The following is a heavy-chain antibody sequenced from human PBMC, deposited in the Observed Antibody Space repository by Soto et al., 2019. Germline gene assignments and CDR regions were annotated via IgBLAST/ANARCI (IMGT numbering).Heavy chain of an antibody. J-gene: IGHJ5*02. CDR1: GGSISSYC. V-gene: IGHV4-59*08. CDR2: IYYSGST. D-gene: IGHD6-19*01. Sequence: SETLSLTWTVSGGSISSYCWRRIRQHPGKGLEWIGYIYYSGSTNYNPSLKSRVTISVDTSKNQFSLKLSSVTAADTAVYYCARHRGFFVGGWSPGWWFDPWGQGTLVTV. CDR3: ARHRGFFVGGWSPGWWFDP.